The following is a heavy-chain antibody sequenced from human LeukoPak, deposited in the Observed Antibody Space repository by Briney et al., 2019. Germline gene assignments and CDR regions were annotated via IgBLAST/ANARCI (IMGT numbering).Heavy chain of an antibody. J-gene: IGHJ4*02. D-gene: IGHD1-14*01. CDR3: AKNRLNFDC. CDR2: IGASDSDS. V-gene: IGHV3-23*01. Sequence: GGSLRHSCSAYGFTFCSNDMRWVPQAPGKGLEWVSGIGASDSDSSYADSGKGRFTISRDNLKNTLYLQTNSLRAEDTAVYYCAKNRLNFDCWGQGTLVTVSS. CDR1: GFTFCSND.